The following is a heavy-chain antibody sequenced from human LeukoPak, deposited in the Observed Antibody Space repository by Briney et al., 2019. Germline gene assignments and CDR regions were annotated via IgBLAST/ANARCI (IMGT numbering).Heavy chain of an antibody. D-gene: IGHD3-10*01. J-gene: IGHJ6*03. CDR2: IRYDGSNK. CDR3: AKDGEYYGSGIYYMDV. Sequence: PGGSLRLSCAASGFTFSSYGMHWVRQAPGKGLEWVAFIRYDGSNKYYADSVKGRFTISRDNSKNTLYLQMNSLRAEDTAVYYCAKDGEYYGSGIYYMDVWGKGTTVTVSS. CDR1: GFTFSSYG. V-gene: IGHV3-30*02.